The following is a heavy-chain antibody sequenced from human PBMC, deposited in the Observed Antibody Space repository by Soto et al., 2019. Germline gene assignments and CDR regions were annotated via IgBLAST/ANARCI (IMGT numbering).Heavy chain of an antibody. V-gene: IGHV3-30-3*01. CDR3: ARETALYGMDV. J-gene: IGHJ6*02. CDR2: ISYDGSNK. Sequence: QVQLVESGGGVVQPGRSLRLSCAASGFTFSSYAMQWVRQAPGKGLEWVAVISYDGSNKYYADSVKGRFTISRDNSKNTLYLQMNSLRAEDTAVYYCARETALYGMDVWGQGTTVTVSS. CDR1: GFTFSSYA.